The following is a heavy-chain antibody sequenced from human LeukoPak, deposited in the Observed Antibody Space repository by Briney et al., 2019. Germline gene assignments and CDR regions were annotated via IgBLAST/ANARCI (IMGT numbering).Heavy chain of an antibody. CDR1: GYSISSGYY. CDR2: IYHSGST. CDR3: ARDFGY. Sequence: PSETLSLTCAVSGYSISSGYYWGWIRQPPGKGLEWIGSIYHSGSTYYNPSLKSRVTISVDTSKNQFSPKPSSVTAADTAVYYCARDFGYWGQGTLVTVSS. D-gene: IGHD3-10*01. J-gene: IGHJ4*02. V-gene: IGHV4-38-2*02.